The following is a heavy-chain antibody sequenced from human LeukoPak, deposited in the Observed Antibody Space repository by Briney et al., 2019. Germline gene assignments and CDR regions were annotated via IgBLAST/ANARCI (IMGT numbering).Heavy chain of an antibody. J-gene: IGHJ6*03. Sequence: PGGSLRLSCAASGFTFSNAWMSWVRQAPGKGLEWVSAISGSGGSTYYADSVKGRFTIARDNSKNTLYLQMNSLRAEDTAVYYCAKDGHIAAPPPYYYYYYYMDVWGKGTTVTVSS. V-gene: IGHV3-23*01. CDR1: GFTFSNAW. CDR3: AKDGHIAAPPPYYYYYYYMDV. D-gene: IGHD6-13*01. CDR2: ISGSGGST.